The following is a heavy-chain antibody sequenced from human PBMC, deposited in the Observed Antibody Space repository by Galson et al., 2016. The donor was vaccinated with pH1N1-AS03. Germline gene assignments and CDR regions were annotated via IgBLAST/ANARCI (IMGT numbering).Heavy chain of an antibody. CDR2: IYWDDDK. D-gene: IGHD2/OR15-2a*01. CDR1: GFSLATSGVG. J-gene: IGHJ3*02. CDR3: ALPNSGGNAFEI. Sequence: PALVKPTQTLTLTCAFSGFSLATSGVGVGWIRQPPGKALEWLALIYWDDDKLYNPSLKSRLTVTQDTSKNLVVLTVTSVDPMDITTYFCALPNSGGNAFEIWGPGTMFTVAS. V-gene: IGHV2-5*02.